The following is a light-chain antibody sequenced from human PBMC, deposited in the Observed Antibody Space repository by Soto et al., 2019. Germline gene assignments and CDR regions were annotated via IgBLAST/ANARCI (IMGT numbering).Light chain of an antibody. CDR1: QSVSSN. CDR2: GAS. Sequence: IVLTQSPATLSVSPGERATLSCRASQSVSSNLAWYQQKPGQAPRLLIYGASTRATGIPARFSGSGSGTEFTLTISSLQSEDFAVYYCQQYNNWPPRYTFGQGTKVDIK. V-gene: IGKV3-15*01. J-gene: IGKJ2*01. CDR3: QQYNNWPPRYT.